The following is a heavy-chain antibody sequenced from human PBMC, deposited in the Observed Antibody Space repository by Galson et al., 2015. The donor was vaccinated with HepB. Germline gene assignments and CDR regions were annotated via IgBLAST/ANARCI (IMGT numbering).Heavy chain of an antibody. CDR3: ARARYNYSPPDS. D-gene: IGHD5-24*01. Sequence: SVKVSCKASGYTFTSYYMHWVRQAPGQGLEWMGIINPSGGSTSYAQKSQDRVTLTTDTSTSTAYMELRSLRSDDTAIFYCARARYNYSPPDSWGQGTLVTVS. J-gene: IGHJ5*01. V-gene: IGHV1-46*01. CDR1: GYTFTSYY. CDR2: INPSGGST.